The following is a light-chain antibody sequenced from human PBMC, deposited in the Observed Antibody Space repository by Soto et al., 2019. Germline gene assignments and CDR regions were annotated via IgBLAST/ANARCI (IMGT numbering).Light chain of an antibody. CDR3: AAWDDSLSVL. J-gene: IGLJ2*01. CDR1: SSNIGSNY. CDR2: RNN. Sequence: QSVLTQPPSASGTPGQRVTISCSGSSSNIGSNYVYWYQQLPGTAPKLLIYRNNQRPSGVPDRFSGSKSGTSAFLAISGLRSEDEADYYCAAWDDSLSVLFGGGTKLTVL. V-gene: IGLV1-47*01.